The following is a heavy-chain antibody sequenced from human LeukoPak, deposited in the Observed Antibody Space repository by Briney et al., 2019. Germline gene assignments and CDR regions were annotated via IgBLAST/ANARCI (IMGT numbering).Heavy chain of an antibody. D-gene: IGHD3-22*01. CDR2: INPSSGGT. CDR3: ARGAHYHDSSEGYDY. J-gene: IGHJ4*02. CDR1: GYTFTGYY. Sequence: ASVKVSCKASGYTFTGYYMHWVRQAPGQGLEWVGWINPSSGGTNYAQKFQGRVTMTRDTSISTAYMELSRLRSDDTAVYYCARGAHYHDSSEGYDYWGQGTLVTVSS. V-gene: IGHV1-2*02.